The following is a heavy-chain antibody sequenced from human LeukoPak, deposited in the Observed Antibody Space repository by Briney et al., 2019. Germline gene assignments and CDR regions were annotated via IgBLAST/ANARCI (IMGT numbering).Heavy chain of an antibody. CDR1: GGSISSGGYS. V-gene: IGHV4-30-2*02. D-gene: IGHD4-17*01. J-gene: IGHJ4*02. CDR3: ARVIEKYGDYSYYFDY. Sequence: SETLSLTCAVSGGSISSGGYSWSWIRQPPGKGLEWIGYIYHSGSTYYNPPLKSRVTISVDTSKNQFSLKLSSVTAADTAVYYCARVIEKYGDYSYYFDYWGQGTLVTVSS. CDR2: IYHSGST.